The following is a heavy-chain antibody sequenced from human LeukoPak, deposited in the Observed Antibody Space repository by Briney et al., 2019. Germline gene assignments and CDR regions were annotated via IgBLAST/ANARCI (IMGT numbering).Heavy chain of an antibody. D-gene: IGHD6-13*01. CDR3: ARVWGLAVAGGEIEH. V-gene: IGHV3-48*02. J-gene: IGHJ1*01. Sequence: PGGSLRLSCAASGFTFNSYWMYWVRQAPGKGLEWVSYISSSGTTIYYADSVKGRFTISRDNAKNSLYLQMNSLRDEDTAVYYCARVWGLAVAGGEIEHWGQGTLVTVSS. CDR2: ISSSGTTI. CDR1: GFTFNSYW.